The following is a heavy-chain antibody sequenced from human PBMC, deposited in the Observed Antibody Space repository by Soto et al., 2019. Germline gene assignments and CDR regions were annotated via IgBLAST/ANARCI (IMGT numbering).Heavy chain of an antibody. V-gene: IGHV3-30-3*01. CDR1: GFTFSNYA. Sequence: GGSLRLSCAASGFTFSNYAMHWVRQAPGKGLEWVAVISYDGSNKYYADSVKGRFTISRDNSKNTLYLQMNSLRAEDTAVYYCARDREVDSTSPTGYQWAGANYYYYGMDVWGQGTTVTVSS. J-gene: IGHJ6*02. D-gene: IGHD3-9*01. CDR2: ISYDGSNK. CDR3: ARDREVDSTSPTGYQWAGANYYYYGMDV.